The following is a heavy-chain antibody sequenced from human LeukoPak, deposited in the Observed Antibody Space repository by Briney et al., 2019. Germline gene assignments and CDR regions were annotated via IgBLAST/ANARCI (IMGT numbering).Heavy chain of an antibody. CDR1: GGSISSYY. Sequence: SETLSLTCTVSGGSISSYYWSWIRQPPGKGLEWIGYIYYSGSTNYNPSLKSRVTISVDTSKNQFSLKPSSVTAADTAVYYCASIAAAGTGKDAFDIWGQGTMVTVSS. J-gene: IGHJ3*02. D-gene: IGHD6-13*01. CDR3: ASIAAAGTGKDAFDI. CDR2: IYYSGST. V-gene: IGHV4-59*01.